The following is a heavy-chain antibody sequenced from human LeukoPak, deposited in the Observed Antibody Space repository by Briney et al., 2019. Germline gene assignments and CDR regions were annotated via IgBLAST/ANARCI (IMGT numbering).Heavy chain of an antibody. CDR3: VRMNYVSSGWGAPFDH. CDR1: GFTFSSYA. CDR2: VSGGGGST. Sequence: GGSLRLSCAASGFTFSSYAMGWVRQAPGKGLEWVSTVSGGGGSTYYADSVKGRFTISRDNAKNSLYLQMNSLRAEDTALYYCVRMNYVSSGWGAPFDHWGQGTLVTVSS. D-gene: IGHD1-7*01. V-gene: IGHV3-23*01. J-gene: IGHJ4*02.